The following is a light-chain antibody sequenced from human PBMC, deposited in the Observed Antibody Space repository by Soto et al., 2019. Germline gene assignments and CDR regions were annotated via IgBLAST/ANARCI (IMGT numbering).Light chain of an antibody. CDR2: SNN. J-gene: IGLJ2*01. CDR3: AAWDDSLNGLV. CDR1: SSNIGSNT. Sequence: QPVLTQPPSASGTPGQRVTIACSGSSSNIGSNTVNWYQQLPGTAPKVLIYSNNQRPSGVPDRFSGSKSATSASLAISGLQSDDEAEYYCAAWDDSLNGLVFGGGTKLTVL. V-gene: IGLV1-44*01.